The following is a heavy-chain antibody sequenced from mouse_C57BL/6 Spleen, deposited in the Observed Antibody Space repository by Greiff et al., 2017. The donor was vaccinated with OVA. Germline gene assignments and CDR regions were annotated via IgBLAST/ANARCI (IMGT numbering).Heavy chain of an antibody. V-gene: IGHV5-16*01. Sequence: EVQRVESEGGLVQPGSSMKLSCTASGFTFSDYYMAWVRQVPEKGLEWVANINYDGSSTYYLDSLKSRFIISRDNAKNLLYLQMSSLNSEDTATYYCASGVTYFDYWGQGTTLTVSS. D-gene: IGHD2-2*01. J-gene: IGHJ2*01. CDR3: ASGVTYFDY. CDR2: INYDGSST. CDR1: GFTFSDYY.